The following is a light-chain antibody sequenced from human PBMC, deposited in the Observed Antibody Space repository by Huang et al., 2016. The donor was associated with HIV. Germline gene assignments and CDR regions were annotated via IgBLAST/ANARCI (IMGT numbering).Light chain of an antibody. CDR2: ASS. V-gene: IGKV1-39*01. J-gene: IGKJ4*01. CDR1: QTISSY. CDR3: QQSYSAPPLT. Sequence: DIQMTQSPSSLSAYVGDRVTITCRASQTISSYLNWYQQKPGKAPQLLIYASSSLQSVVPSRFSGSGSGTDFTLTISSLQPEDFATYYCQQSYSAPPLTFGGGTKVEI.